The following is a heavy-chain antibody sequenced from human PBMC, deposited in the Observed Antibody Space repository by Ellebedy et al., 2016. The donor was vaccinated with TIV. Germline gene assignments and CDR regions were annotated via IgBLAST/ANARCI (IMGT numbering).Heavy chain of an antibody. CDR1: GYSFTNYW. J-gene: IGHJ4*02. CDR2: IYPGDSDT. D-gene: IGHD4-17*01. V-gene: IGHV5-51*01. Sequence: GESLKISCKASGYSFTNYWIGWVRQMPGKVLEWMGIIYPGDSDTRYTPSFQGQITISVDNSISTAYLQWSSLKASDTAMYYCARNFGDYFDYWGLGTLVTVSS. CDR3: ARNFGDYFDY.